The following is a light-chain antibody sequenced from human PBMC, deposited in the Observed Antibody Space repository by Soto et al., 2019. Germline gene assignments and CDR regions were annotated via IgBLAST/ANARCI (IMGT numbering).Light chain of an antibody. J-gene: IGKJ2*01. CDR3: QHSYSAPYT. V-gene: IGKV1-39*01. CDR2: ASS. Sequence: DIQMTQSPSSLSASVGDRVTITCRASQSIYSSLNWYHQKPGKAPKLLIYASSNLQSGVPSRFRGSGSGTDFTLSISSLQPEDFATYYSQHSYSAPYTFGQGTKLEI. CDR1: QSIYSS.